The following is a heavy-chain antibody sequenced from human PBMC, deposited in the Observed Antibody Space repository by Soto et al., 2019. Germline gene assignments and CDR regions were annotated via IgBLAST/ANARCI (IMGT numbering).Heavy chain of an antibody. V-gene: IGHV4-4*02. D-gene: IGHD1-26*01. CDR3: ARVYSGSYSDS. J-gene: IGHJ4*02. CDR1: GASIRSNNR. CDR2: IFHSGST. Sequence: SGTLSLTCSVSGASIRSNNRWSWVRQPPGKGLEWIGEIFHSGSTNYNPSLKTRLTISVDKSKNQFSLKLSSVTAADTAVYYCARVYSGSYSDSWGRGTLVTVSS.